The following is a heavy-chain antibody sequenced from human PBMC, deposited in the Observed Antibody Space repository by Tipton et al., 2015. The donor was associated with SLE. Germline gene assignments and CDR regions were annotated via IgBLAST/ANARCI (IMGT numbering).Heavy chain of an antibody. CDR2: IYSRGST. J-gene: IGHJ4*02. CDR1: GGSISSHY. V-gene: IGHV4-59*11. CDR3: GALSSWTAPH. D-gene: IGHD6-13*01. Sequence: PGLVKPSETLSLTCNVSGGSISSHYLSWIRQPPGKGLEWIGYIYSRGSTNYNPSLKSRVTMSVDTSKDQFSLKLNSVTAADTAIYYCGALSSWTAPHWGQGTLVTVSS.